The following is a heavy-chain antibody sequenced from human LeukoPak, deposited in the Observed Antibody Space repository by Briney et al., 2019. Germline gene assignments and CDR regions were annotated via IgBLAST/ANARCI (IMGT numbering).Heavy chain of an antibody. V-gene: IGHV4-34*01. CDR1: GGSFSGYY. CDR2: INHSGST. J-gene: IGHJ1*01. CDR3: ARGFPPAYSSGWYFQYFQH. Sequence: SETLSLTCAVYGGSFSGYYWSWIRQPPGKGLEWIGEINHSGSTNYNPSLKSRVTISVDTSKNQFSLKLSSVTAADPAVYYCARGFPPAYSSGWYFQYFQHWGQGTLVTVSS. D-gene: IGHD6-19*01.